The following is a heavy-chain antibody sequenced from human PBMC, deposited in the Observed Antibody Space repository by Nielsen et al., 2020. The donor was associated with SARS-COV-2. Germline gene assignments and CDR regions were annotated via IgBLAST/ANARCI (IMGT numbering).Heavy chain of an antibody. CDR2: ISYDGSNK. J-gene: IGHJ6*02. D-gene: IGHD3-16*01. CDR3: ANTMGAGVYYYYYGMDV. V-gene: IGHV3-30*18. CDR1: GFTFSSYG. Sequence: GESLKISCAASGFTFSSYGMHWVRQAPGKGLEWVAVISYDGSNKYYADSVKGLFTISRDNSKNTLYLQMNSLRAEDTAVYYCANTMGAGVYYYYYGMDVWGQGTTVTVSS.